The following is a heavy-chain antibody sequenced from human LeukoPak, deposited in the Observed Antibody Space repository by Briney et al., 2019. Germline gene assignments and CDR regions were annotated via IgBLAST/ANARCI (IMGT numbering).Heavy chain of an antibody. J-gene: IGHJ3*02. CDR1: GGSITGYY. CDR3: ARDSTARAYDI. D-gene: IGHD2-2*01. Sequence: SETLSLTCSVSGGSITGYYWSWIRKPAGKGLEWIGRIYTSGSTNYSPSLKSRITMSVDTSNNQFSLNLSSVTAADTAVYYCARDSTARAYDIWGQGTMVTVSS. CDR2: IYTSGST. V-gene: IGHV4-4*07.